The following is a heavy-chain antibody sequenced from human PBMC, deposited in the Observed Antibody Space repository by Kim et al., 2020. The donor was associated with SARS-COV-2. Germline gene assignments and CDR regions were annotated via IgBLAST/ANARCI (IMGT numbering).Heavy chain of an antibody. CDR2: ISYDGSNK. D-gene: IGHD3-10*01. CDR1: GFTFSSCA. V-gene: IGHV3-30-3*01. Sequence: GGSLRLSCAASGFTFSSCAIHWVRQAPGKGLEWVAVISYDGSNKNYADSVKGRFTISRDNSKNTLYLQMNSLRAEDTALYYCERDPWSRLRGLTYSYYGMDVWGQGTTVTVS. CDR3: ERDPWSRLRGLTYSYYGMDV. J-gene: IGHJ6*02.